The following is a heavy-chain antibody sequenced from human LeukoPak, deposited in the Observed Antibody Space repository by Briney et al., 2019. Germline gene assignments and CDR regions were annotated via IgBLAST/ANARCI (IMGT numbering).Heavy chain of an antibody. D-gene: IGHD4-11*01. CDR3: ARSPSRLQPPRYGLDV. CDR1: GFTFSDYY. V-gene: IGHV3-11*01. J-gene: IGHJ6*02. Sequence: PGGSLRLSCAASGFTFSDYYISWIRQAPGKGLEWVSYISSSGNIIYYADSVRGRFTISRDNAKNSLYLQMNSLRAEDTAVYYCARSPSRLQPPRYGLDVWGQGTTVTASS. CDR2: ISSSGNII.